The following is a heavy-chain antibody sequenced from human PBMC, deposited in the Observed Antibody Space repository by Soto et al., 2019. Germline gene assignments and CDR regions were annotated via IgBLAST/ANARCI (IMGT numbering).Heavy chain of an antibody. J-gene: IGHJ4*02. CDR3: AILSNALVLVVPAAKRYFDY. D-gene: IGHD2-2*01. CDR2: IIPIFGTA. CDR1: GGTFSSYA. Sequence: GASVKVSCKASGGTFSSYAISWVRQAPGQGLEWMGGIIPIFGTANYAQKFQGRVTITADESTSTAYMELSSLRSEDTAVYYCAILSNALVLVVPAAKRYFDYWGQGTLVTVSS. V-gene: IGHV1-69*13.